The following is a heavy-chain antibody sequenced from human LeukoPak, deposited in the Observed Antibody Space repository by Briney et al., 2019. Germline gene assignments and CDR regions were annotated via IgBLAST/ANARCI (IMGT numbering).Heavy chain of an antibody. CDR2: INTNTGNP. Sequence: ASVKVSCKASGYTFTSYAMNWVRQAPGQGLEWMGWINTNTGNPTYAQGFTGRFVFSLNTSVSTAYLQISSLKAEDTAVYYCARSSDYGDQNDAFDIWGQGTMVTVSS. CDR3: ARSSDYGDQNDAFDI. V-gene: IGHV7-4-1*02. J-gene: IGHJ3*02. CDR1: GYTFTSYA. D-gene: IGHD4-17*01.